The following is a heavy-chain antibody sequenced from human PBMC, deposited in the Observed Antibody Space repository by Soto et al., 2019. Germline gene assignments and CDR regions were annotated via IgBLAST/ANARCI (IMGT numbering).Heavy chain of an antibody. D-gene: IGHD2-15*01. CDR2: INHSGST. J-gene: IGHJ4*02. CDR1: GGSFSGYY. CDR3: ARGTMVAAAFDY. V-gene: IGHV4-34*01. Sequence: QVQLQQWGAGLLKPSETLSLTCAVYGGSFSGYYWSWIRQPPGKGLEWIGEINHSGSTNYNPSLKSRGTISVDTSKNQFSLKLSSVTAADTAVYYCARGTMVAAAFDYWGQGTLVTVSS.